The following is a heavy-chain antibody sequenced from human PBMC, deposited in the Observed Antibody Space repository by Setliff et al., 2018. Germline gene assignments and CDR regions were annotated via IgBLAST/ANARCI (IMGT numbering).Heavy chain of an antibody. CDR1: GYAFTDNY. V-gene: IGHV1-2*04. J-gene: IGHJ4*02. CDR3: ARALGATITHFDY. Sequence: ASVKVSCKTSGYAFTDNYIHWVRQAPGQGLEWMGWINPKTGGTNLAQKFQGWVSMTRDTSISTAYMELSGLRSDDTAVYYCARALGATITHFDYWGQGTLVTVSS. D-gene: IGHD1-26*01. CDR2: INPKTGGT.